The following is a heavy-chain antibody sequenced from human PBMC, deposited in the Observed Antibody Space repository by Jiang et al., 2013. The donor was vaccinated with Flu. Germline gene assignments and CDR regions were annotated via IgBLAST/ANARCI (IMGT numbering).Heavy chain of an antibody. Sequence: VQLVESGAEVKKPGASVTVSCKASGYTFRSYFMHWVRLAPGQGIEWLGTIDPRRGDTSYAQKFQGRVTMTRDTSTSTVYMELTSLRSEDTAVYYCARDGSLLCSTRCYDYWGQGTLVTVSS. CDR2: IDPRRGDT. CDR3: ARDGSLLCSTRCYDY. V-gene: IGHV1-46*01. J-gene: IGHJ4*02. CDR1: GYTFRSYF. D-gene: IGHD2-2*01.